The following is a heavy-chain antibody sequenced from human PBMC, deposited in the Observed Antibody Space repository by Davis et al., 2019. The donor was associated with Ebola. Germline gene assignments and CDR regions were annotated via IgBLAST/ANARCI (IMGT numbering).Heavy chain of an antibody. CDR2: IYYSGSS. CDR1: GGSISSSSYY. J-gene: IGHJ4*02. CDR3: ARQWLYYYDSSGYYSPHCFDY. V-gene: IGHV4-39*01. Sequence: MPSETLSLTCTVSGGSISSSSYYCGWIRQPPGKGLEWLGSIYYSGSSYYNPSLKSRVTISVDTSKNQFSLKLSSVTAADTAVYYCARQWLYYYDSSGYYSPHCFDYWGQGTLVTVSS. D-gene: IGHD3-22*01.